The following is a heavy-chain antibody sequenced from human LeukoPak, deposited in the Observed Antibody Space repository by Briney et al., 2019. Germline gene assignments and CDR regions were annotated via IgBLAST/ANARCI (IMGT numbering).Heavy chain of an antibody. CDR2: ITASSTAI. Sequence: GGSLRLSCAASGFTFNTYTMNWVRQAPGKGLEWVSSITASSTAIYSADSVKGRFTISRDNSKNTLYLQMNSLRAEDTAVYYCVTGGGCPDFWGQGTLVTVSS. J-gene: IGHJ4*02. V-gene: IGHV3-21*01. CDR1: GFTFNTYT. D-gene: IGHD6-19*01. CDR3: VTGGGCPDF.